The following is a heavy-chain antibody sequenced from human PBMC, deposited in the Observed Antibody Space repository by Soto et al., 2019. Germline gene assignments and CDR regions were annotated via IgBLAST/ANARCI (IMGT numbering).Heavy chain of an antibody. D-gene: IGHD6-13*01. CDR1: GYTLTELS. CDR3: ATSVRAAAGIYYYYYGMDV. Sequence: ASVKVSCKVSGYTLTELSMHWVRQAPGKGLEWMGGFDPEDGETIYAQKFQGRVTMTEDTSTDTAYMELSSLRSEDTAVYYCATSVRAAAGIYYYYYGMDVWGQGTTVTVSS. V-gene: IGHV1-24*01. CDR2: FDPEDGET. J-gene: IGHJ6*02.